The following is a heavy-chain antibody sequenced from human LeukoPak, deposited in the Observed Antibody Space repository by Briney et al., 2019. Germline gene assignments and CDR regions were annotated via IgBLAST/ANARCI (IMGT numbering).Heavy chain of an antibody. Sequence: SETLSLTCTVSGGSISSGDYYWSWIRQPPGKGLEWIGYIYYSGSTDYNPSLKSRVTISVDTSKNQFSLKLSSVTAADTAVYYCARDRGVWSGYFDYWGQGTLVTVSS. J-gene: IGHJ4*02. D-gene: IGHD3-3*01. CDR2: IYYSGST. CDR1: GGSISSGDYY. CDR3: ARDRGVWSGYFDY. V-gene: IGHV4-30-4*01.